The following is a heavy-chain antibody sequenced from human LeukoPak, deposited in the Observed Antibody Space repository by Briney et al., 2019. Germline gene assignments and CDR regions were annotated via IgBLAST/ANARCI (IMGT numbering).Heavy chain of an antibody. CDR2: IIPILGIA. D-gene: IGHD5-12*01. Sequence: ASVKVSCKASGGTFSSYAISWVRQAPGQGLEWMGRIIPILGIANYAQKFQGRVTITADKSTSTAYMELSSLRSEDTAVYYCARGYSGYDPYDYWGQGTLVTVSS. CDR3: ARGYSGYDPYDY. CDR1: GGTFSSYA. V-gene: IGHV1-69*04. J-gene: IGHJ4*02.